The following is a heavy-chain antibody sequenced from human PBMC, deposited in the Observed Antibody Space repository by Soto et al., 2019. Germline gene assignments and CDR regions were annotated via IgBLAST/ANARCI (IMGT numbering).Heavy chain of an antibody. V-gene: IGHV3-11*05. CDR2: ISSGSSYT. Sequence: QVQLVESGGGLVKPGGSLRLSCVASGFTFSDYYMSWIRQAPGKGLEWVSYISSGSSYTNYGDCVKGRFTISRDNAKNSLYLQMNSLRAEDTAVYYCARDHHRYSGYDYVDYWGQGTLVTVSS. CDR3: ARDHHRYSGYDYVDY. D-gene: IGHD5-12*01. J-gene: IGHJ4*02. CDR1: GFTFSDYY.